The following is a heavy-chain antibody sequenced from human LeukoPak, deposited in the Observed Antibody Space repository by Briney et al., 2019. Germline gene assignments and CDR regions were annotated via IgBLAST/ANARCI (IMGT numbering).Heavy chain of an antibody. J-gene: IGHJ4*02. D-gene: IGHD3-10*01. CDR2: INPSGGST. CDR3: ARVRGVTPFDY. CDR1: GYTFTSYY. Sequence: GASVKVSCKASGYTFTSYYMHWVRQAPGQGLEWMGIINPSGGSTSYAQKCQGRVTMTRDMYTSTVYMELSSLRSEDTAVYYCARVRGVTPFDYWGQGTLVTVSS. V-gene: IGHV1-46*01.